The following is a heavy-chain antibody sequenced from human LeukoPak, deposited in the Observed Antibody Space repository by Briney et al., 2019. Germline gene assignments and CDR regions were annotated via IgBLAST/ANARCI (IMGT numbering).Heavy chain of an antibody. CDR2: IYYSGST. CDR1: GGSISSGDYY. D-gene: IGHD3-10*01. CDR3: ARDGSGVYGMDV. Sequence: PSQTLSLTCTVSGGSISSGDYYWSWIRQPPGKGLEWIGYIYYSGSTYYNPSLKSRVTISVDTSKNQFSLKLSSVTAADTAVYYCARDGSGVYGMDVWGQGTTVTVSS. V-gene: IGHV4-30-4*01. J-gene: IGHJ6*02.